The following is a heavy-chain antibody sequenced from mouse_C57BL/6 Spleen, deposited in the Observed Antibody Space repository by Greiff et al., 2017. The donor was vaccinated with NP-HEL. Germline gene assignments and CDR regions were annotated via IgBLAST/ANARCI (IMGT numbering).Heavy chain of an antibody. V-gene: IGHV5-12*01. D-gene: IGHD1-1*01. CDR1: GFTFSDYY. J-gene: IGHJ1*03. CDR3: ARHPLLRGGYFDV. Sequence: EVQGVESGGGLVQPGGSLKLSCAASGFTFSDYYMYWVRQTPEKRLEWVAYISNGGGSTYYPDTVKGRFTISRDNAKNTLYLQMSRLKSEDTAMYYCARHPLLRGGYFDVWGTGTTVTVSS. CDR2: ISNGGGST.